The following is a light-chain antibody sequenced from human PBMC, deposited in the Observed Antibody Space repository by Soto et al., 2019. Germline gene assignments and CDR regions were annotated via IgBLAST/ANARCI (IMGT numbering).Light chain of an antibody. J-gene: IGKJ1*01. CDR1: QSDSSSY. V-gene: IGKV3-20*01. Sequence: EIVLTQSPGTLSLSPGERATLSCRASQSDSSSYLAWYQQKPGQAPRLLICGASSRATGIPDRFSGSGSGTDFTLTISRLEPEDFAVYYCQQYGRSQTFGQGTKVEIK. CDR2: GAS. CDR3: QQYGRSQT.